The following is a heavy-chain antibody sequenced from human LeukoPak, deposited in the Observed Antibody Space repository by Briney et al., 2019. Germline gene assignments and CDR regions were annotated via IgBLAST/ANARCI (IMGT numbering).Heavy chain of an antibody. CDR2: MNPNSGNT. CDR1: GYTFTSYD. Sequence: ASVKVSCKASGYTFTSYDINWVQQATGQGPEWMGWMNPNSGNTGYAQKFQGRVTMTRNTSISTAYMELSSLRSEDTAVYYCARGLTIFGVVIIGAFDIWGQGTMVTVSS. CDR3: ARGLTIFGVVIIGAFDI. J-gene: IGHJ3*02. D-gene: IGHD3-3*01. V-gene: IGHV1-8*01.